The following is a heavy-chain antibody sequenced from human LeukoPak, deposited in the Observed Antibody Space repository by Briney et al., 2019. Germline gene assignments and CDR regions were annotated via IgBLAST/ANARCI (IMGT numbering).Heavy chain of an antibody. CDR1: GGSISSYY. CDR3: ARATEGITMVRERGNCYYGMDV. Sequence: SETLSLTCTVSGGSISSYYWSWIRQPPGKGLEWIGYIYYSGSTNYNPSLKSRVTISVDTSKNQFSLKLSSVTAADTAVYYCARATEGITMVRERGNCYYGMDVWGKGTTVTVSS. D-gene: IGHD3-10*01. CDR2: IYYSGST. J-gene: IGHJ6*04. V-gene: IGHV4-59*01.